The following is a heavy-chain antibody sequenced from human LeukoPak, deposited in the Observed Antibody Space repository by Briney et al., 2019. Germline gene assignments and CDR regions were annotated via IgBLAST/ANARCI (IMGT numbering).Heavy chain of an antibody. CDR2: IYPGDSDT. CDR1: GYSFTTYW. CDR3: ARRKGCSSTSCPPDY. D-gene: IGHD2-2*01. V-gene: IGHV5-51*01. J-gene: IGHJ4*02. Sequence: GEFLKISCKGSGYSFTTYWIGWVRQMPGKGLEWMGIIYPGDSDTRYSPSFQGQVTMSADKSISTAYLQWSSLKPSDTAMYYCARRKGCSSTSCPPDYWGQGTLVTVSS.